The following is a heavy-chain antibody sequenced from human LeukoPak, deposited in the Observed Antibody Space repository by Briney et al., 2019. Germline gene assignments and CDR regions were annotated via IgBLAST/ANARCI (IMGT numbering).Heavy chain of an antibody. CDR2: ISSSSSTI. D-gene: IGHD3-3*01. V-gene: IGHV3-48*01. CDR1: GFTFSSYS. CDR3: VRAIKIFGVVQTYVDY. J-gene: IGHJ4*02. Sequence: PGGSLRLSCAASGFTFSSYSMNWVRQAPGKGLEWVSYISSSSSTIYYADSVKGRFTISRDNAKNSLYLQMNSLRAEDTAVYYSVRAIKIFGVVQTYVDYWGQGILVTVSS.